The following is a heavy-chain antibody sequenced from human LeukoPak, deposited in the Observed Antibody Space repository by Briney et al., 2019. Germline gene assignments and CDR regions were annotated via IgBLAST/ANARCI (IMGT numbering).Heavy chain of an antibody. J-gene: IGHJ4*01. CDR1: GYSFSRYS. D-gene: IGHD2-8*01. Sequence: AAVKVSCMGSGYSFSRYSITWVPQAPRQGLEWMGWINIYKGNTNYAQKPQGRVTMTADTSTTTAYMELRSMRSDDTAVYYCARGPRQCRDGVCYPVPTYCSQATLVTAYS. V-gene: IGHV1-18*01. CDR3: ARGPRQCRDGVCYPVPTY. CDR2: INIYKGNT.